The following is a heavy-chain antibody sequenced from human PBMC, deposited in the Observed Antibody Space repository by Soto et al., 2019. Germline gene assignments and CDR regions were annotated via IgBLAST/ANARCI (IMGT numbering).Heavy chain of an antibody. CDR2: IWSDGSRG. CDR3: AGEPKGGAYDMDV. D-gene: IGHD3-16*01. Sequence: PGGSLRLSCAAPRLIFSSYDMHWVRQAPGKGLEWVALIWSDGSRGFYADSVKGRFTISRDNSENILYLQMNLLRGEDTAVYYWAGEPKGGAYDMDVWGQGTTVTV. V-gene: IGHV3-33*01. CDR1: RLIFSSYD. J-gene: IGHJ6*02.